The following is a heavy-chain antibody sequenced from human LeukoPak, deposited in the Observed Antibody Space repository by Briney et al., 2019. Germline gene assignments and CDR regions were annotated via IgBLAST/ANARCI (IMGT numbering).Heavy chain of an antibody. V-gene: IGHV4-34*01. Sequence: SETLSLTCAVYGGSFSGYYWSWIRHPPRKGLEWIGEINHSGSTNSNPSLNSRVTISVDTTKTQFSLKLSSVTAADTAVYYCARKASLVSGLSDAFDIWGQGTMVTVSS. D-gene: IGHD3-3*01. CDR2: INHSGST. CDR3: ARKASLVSGLSDAFDI. J-gene: IGHJ3*02. CDR1: GGSFSGYY.